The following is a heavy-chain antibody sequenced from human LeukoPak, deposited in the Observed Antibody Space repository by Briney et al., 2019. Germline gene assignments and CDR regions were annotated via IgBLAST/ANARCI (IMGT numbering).Heavy chain of an antibody. CDR2: INAGNGNT. CDR1: GYTFTSYA. J-gene: IGHJ4*02. D-gene: IGHD3-22*01. V-gene: IGHV1-3*01. CDR3: ARWDYYYDSSGRFDY. Sequence: GASVKVSCKASGYTFTSYAMHWVRQAPGQRLEWMGWINAGNGNTKYSQKFQGRVTITRDTSASTAYMELSSLGSEDTAVYYCARWDYYYDSSGRFDYWGQGTLVTVSS.